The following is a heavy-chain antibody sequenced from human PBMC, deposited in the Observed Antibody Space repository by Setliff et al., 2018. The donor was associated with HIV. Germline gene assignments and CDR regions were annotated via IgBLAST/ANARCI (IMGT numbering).Heavy chain of an antibody. CDR1: GNSLTESS. D-gene: IGHD3-16*01. Sequence: ASVKVSCKVSGNSLTESSMHWVRQAPGKGLEWMGGFDPEDGETIYAQKFQGRVTMTEDTSTDTGYMELSSLRSEDTALYYCARVEAFGGVSYSYYYMDVWGKGTTVTVS. V-gene: IGHV1-24*01. J-gene: IGHJ6*03. CDR3: ARVEAFGGVSYSYYYMDV. CDR2: FDPEDGET.